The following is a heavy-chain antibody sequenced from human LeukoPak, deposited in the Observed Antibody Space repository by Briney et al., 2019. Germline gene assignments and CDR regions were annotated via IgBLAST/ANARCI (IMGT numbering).Heavy chain of an antibody. J-gene: IGHJ3*02. CDR1: GYTFTGYY. CDR3: ARTPAPFKRWLQILDAFDI. CDR2: INPNSGGT. D-gene: IGHD5-24*01. Sequence: GASVKVSCKASGYTFTGYYMHWVRQAPGQGLEWMGWINPNSGGTNYAQKFQGRVTMTRDTSISTAYMELSRLRSDDTAVYYCARTPAPFKRWLQILDAFDIWGQGTMVTVSS. V-gene: IGHV1-2*02.